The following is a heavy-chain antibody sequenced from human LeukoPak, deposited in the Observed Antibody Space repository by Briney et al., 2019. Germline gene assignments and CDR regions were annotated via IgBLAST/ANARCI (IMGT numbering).Heavy chain of an antibody. V-gene: IGHV3-11*01. J-gene: IGHJ6*02. CDR2: ISSSGSTI. CDR1: GFTFSDYY. D-gene: IGHD3-10*01. Sequence: GGSLRLSCAASGFTFSDYYMSWIRQAPGKGLEWVSYISSSGSTIYYADSVKGRFTISRDNDKNSLYLQMNSLRAEDTAVYYCARDHHYGSGSYNLWENYYYYYGMDVWGQGTTVTVSS. CDR3: ARDHHYGSGSYNLWENYYYYYGMDV.